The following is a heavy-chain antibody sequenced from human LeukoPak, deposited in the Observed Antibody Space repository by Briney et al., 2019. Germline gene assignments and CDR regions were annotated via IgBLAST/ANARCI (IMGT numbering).Heavy chain of an antibody. Sequence: SQTLSLTCTVSGGSISSGDYYWSWIRQPPGKGLEWIGYIYYSGSTYYNPSLKSRVTISVDTSKNQFSLKLSSVTAADTAVYYCARQPEDFWSESRLDYWGQGTLVTVSS. CDR2: IYYSGST. J-gene: IGHJ4*02. CDR3: ARQPEDFWSESRLDY. V-gene: IGHV4-30-4*08. D-gene: IGHD3-3*01. CDR1: GGSISSGDYY.